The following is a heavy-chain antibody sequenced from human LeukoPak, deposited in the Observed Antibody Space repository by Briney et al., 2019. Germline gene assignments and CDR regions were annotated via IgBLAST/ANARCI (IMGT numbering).Heavy chain of an antibody. Sequence: SETLSLTCAVYGGSFSGYYWSWIRQPPGKGLEWIGEINHSGSTNYNPSLKSRITISVDTSKNQFSLKVSSVTAADTAVYYCARQTRYCSSTTCSDLHYYYTYYIDVWGKGTTVTISS. CDR3: ARQTRYCSSTTCSDLHYYYTYYIDV. CDR1: GGSFSGYY. J-gene: IGHJ6*03. D-gene: IGHD2-2*01. V-gene: IGHV4-34*01. CDR2: INHSGST.